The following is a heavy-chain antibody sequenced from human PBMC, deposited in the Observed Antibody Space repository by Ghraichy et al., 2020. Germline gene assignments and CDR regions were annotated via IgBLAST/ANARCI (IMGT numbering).Heavy chain of an antibody. CDR3: ARSRSGTSISWSDSIEPFDF. CDR1: GASISTNRHS. CDR2: IYYSGNT. D-gene: IGHD2-2*01. Sequence: SETLSLTCPVSGASISTNRHSWGWILQSPGKGLEWIETIYYSGNTDYNPSLKSRVTMAVNRSKNQFSLKLTSATAADTALYHCARSRSGTSISWSDSIEPFDFWGLGIQVTVSS. V-gene: IGHV4-39*01. J-gene: IGHJ4*02.